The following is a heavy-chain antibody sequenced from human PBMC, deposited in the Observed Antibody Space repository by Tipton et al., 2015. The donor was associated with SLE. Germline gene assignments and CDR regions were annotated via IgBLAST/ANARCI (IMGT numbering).Heavy chain of an antibody. V-gene: IGHV4-39*07. J-gene: IGHJ3*02. Sequence: TLSLTCTVSGGSISSSSYYWGWIRQPPGKGLEWIGSIYYSGSTYYNPSLKSRVTISVDTSNNQFSLKLSSVTAADTAVYYCASYGGSSWGDAFDIWGQGTIATVAS. CDR3: ASYGGSSWGDAFDI. CDR1: GGSISSSSYY. CDR2: IYYSGST. D-gene: IGHD6-13*01.